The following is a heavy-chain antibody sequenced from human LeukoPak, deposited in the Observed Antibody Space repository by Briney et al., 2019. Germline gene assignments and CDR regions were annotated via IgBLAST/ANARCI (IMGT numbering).Heavy chain of an antibody. V-gene: IGHV3-21*04. D-gene: IGHD3-22*01. J-gene: IGHJ4*02. CDR1: GFTFSGYS. CDR3: AKGSYYDSSGSFYFDY. CDR2: ISNTGSYT. Sequence: SGGSLRLSCAASGFTFSGYSLTWVRQAPGKGLEWVSSISNTGSYTYYLDSVKGRFTISRDNSKNTLYVQVNSLGTEDTAAYYCAKGSYYDSSGSFYFDYWGQGTLVTVSS.